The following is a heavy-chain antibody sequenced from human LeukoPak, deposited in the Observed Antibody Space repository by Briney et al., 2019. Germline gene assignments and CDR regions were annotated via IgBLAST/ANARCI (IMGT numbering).Heavy chain of an antibody. CDR2: IIPIFGTA. Sequence: SVKVSCKASGGTFSSYAISWVRQSPGQGLEWMGGIIPIFGTANYAQKFQGRVTITTDESTSTAYMELSSLRSEDTAVYYCARSTEGSSHYYYYYMDVWGKGTTVTASS. CDR3: ARSTEGSSHYYYYYMDV. V-gene: IGHV1-69*05. J-gene: IGHJ6*03. CDR1: GGTFSSYA. D-gene: IGHD6-13*01.